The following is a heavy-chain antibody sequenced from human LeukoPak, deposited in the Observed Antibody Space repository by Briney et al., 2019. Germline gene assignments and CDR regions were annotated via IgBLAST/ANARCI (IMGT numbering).Heavy chain of an antibody. CDR3: ARVPKGGYDSSGYDY. Sequence: PGGSLRLSCAASGFTFSDHYMDWVRQAPGKGLEWVGRTRNKANSYTTEYAASVKGRFTIPRDDSKNSLYLQMNSLKTEDTAVYYCARVPKGGYDSSGYDYWGQGTLVTVSS. CDR2: TRNKANSYTT. CDR1: GFTFSDHY. V-gene: IGHV3-72*01. D-gene: IGHD3-22*01. J-gene: IGHJ4*02.